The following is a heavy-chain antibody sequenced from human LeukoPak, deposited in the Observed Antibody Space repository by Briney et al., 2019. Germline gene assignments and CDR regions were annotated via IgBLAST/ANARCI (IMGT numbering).Heavy chain of an antibody. CDR2: IYYNGNT. J-gene: IGHJ4*02. D-gene: IGHD5-24*01. CDR1: GGSISSYY. CDR3: ARRKDGYNCLDY. Sequence: PSETLSLTCTVSGGSISSYYWSWIRQPPGKGLEWIGYIYYNGNTNYNPSLKSRVTISVDMSKNQFSLKLSSVTAADTAVYYCARRKDGYNCLDYWGQGTLVTVSS. V-gene: IGHV4-59*08.